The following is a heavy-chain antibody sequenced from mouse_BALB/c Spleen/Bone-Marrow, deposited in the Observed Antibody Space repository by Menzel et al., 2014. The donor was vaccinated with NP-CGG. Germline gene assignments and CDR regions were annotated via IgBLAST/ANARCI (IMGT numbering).Heavy chain of an antibody. CDR1: GYTFTSYY. J-gene: IGHJ4*01. V-gene: IGHV1S16*01. CDR2: INPSNGGT. CDR3: SRGRRDALDY. Sequence: QVQLKDSGAKLAKPGASVKLSCKASGYTFTSYYMYWVKQRPGQGLEWFGEINPSNGGTNFNEKFKNKATLTVDKSSSTAYMQLSSLTSEDSAVYYCSRGRRDALDYWGQGTSVTVSS.